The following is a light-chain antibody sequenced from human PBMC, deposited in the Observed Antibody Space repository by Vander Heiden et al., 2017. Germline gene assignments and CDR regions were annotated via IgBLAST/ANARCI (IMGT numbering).Light chain of an antibody. Sequence: EIVMTQSTATLSVSPGARATLSCRASQSVSSNLAWYQQKPGQPPRLLIYGASTRTTGIPARFSGSGSGTEFTLTISSLQSEDFAVYYCQQYNNWPPLTFGQGTKVEIK. J-gene: IGKJ1*01. CDR3: QQYNNWPPLT. CDR2: GAS. CDR1: QSVSSN. V-gene: IGKV3-15*01.